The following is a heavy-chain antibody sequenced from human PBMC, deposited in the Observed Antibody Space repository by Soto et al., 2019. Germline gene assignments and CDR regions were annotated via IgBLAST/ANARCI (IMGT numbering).Heavy chain of an antibody. D-gene: IGHD6-13*01. J-gene: IGHJ6*02. CDR2: ISWNSGSI. V-gene: IGHV3-9*01. CDR1: GFTFDDYA. CDR3: AKVKVDIAAAPYYYYYGMDV. Sequence: GGSLRLSCAASGFTFDDYAMHWVRQAPGKGLEWVSGISWNSGSIGYADSVKGRFTISRDNAKNSLYLQMNSLRAEDTALYYCAKVKVDIAAAPYYYYYGMDVWGQGTTVTVSS.